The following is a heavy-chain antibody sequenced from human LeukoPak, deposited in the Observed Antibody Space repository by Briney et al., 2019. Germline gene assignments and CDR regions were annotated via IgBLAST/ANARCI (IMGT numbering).Heavy chain of an antibody. CDR1: GYTFTSYD. CDR2: MNPNSGNT. Sequence: GPSVKVSCKASGYTFTSYDINWVRQATGQGLEWMGGMNPNSGNTGYAQKFQGRVTMTRNTSISTAYMELSSLRSEDTAVYYCARGLSHYCSGGSCYSGDYWGQGTLVTVSS. V-gene: IGHV1-8*01. J-gene: IGHJ4*02. CDR3: ARGLSHYCSGGSCYSGDY. D-gene: IGHD2-15*01.